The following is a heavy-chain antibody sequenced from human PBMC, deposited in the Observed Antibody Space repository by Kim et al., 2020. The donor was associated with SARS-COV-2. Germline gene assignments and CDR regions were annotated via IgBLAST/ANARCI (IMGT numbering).Heavy chain of an antibody. J-gene: IGHJ4*02. Sequence: YNPSRKSGVTMSVDTSKNQFSLKMWSLTAADTALFYCARGPGSLVPLDYWGQGILVTVSS. V-gene: IGHV4-4*07. CDR3: ARGPGSLVPLDY. D-gene: IGHD3-10*01.